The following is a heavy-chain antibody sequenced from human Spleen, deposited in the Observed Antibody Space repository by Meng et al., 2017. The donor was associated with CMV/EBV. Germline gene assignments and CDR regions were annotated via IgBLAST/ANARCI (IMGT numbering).Heavy chain of an antibody. CDR3: ARSLWGIAAAGMGWFDP. CDR1: SISSSRYY. Sequence: SISSSRYYWGWIRQPPGKGLEWIGSIYYSGSTYYTPSLKSRVTISVDTSKNQFSLKLSSVTAADTAVYYCARSLWGIAAAGMGWFDPWGQGTLVTVSS. D-gene: IGHD6-13*01. CDR2: IYYSGST. J-gene: IGHJ5*02. V-gene: IGHV4-39*07.